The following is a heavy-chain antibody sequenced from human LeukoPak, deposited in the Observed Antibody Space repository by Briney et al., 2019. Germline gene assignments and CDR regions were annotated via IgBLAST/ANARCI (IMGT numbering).Heavy chain of an antibody. D-gene: IGHD2-2*01. CDR2: ISYDGSNK. J-gene: IGHJ4*02. CDR3: ARDPSYYCSSTSCYPDY. Sequence: PGRSLRLSCAASGFTFSSYAMHWVRQAPGKGLEWVAVISYDGSNKYYADSVEGRFTISRDNSKNTLYLQMNSLRAEDTAVYYCARDPSYYCSSTSCYPDYWGQGNLVTVSS. CDR1: GFTFSSYA. V-gene: IGHV3-30*01.